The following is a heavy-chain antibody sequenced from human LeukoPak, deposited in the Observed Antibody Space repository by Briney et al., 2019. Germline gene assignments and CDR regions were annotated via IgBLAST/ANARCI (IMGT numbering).Heavy chain of an antibody. CDR2: IYYSGST. CDR3: ASCPWFGEDVGY. D-gene: IGHD3-10*01. V-gene: IGHV4-39*07. CDR1: GGSITSSSYY. Sequence: PSETLSLTCTVSGGSITSSSYYWGWIRQPPGEGLQWIGSIYYSGSTYYNPSLKSRVTISVDTSKIQFSLKLSSVTAADTAVYYCASCPWFGEDVGYWGQGTLVTVSS. J-gene: IGHJ4*02.